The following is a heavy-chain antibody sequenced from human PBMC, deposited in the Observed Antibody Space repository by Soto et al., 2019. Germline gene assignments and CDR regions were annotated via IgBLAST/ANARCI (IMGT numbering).Heavy chain of an antibody. CDR1: GFTVSTKY. CDR3: ARDPWAADY. J-gene: IGHJ4*02. CDR2: IYSGGST. V-gene: IGHV3-66*01. D-gene: IGHD3-16*01. Sequence: PGGSLRLSCAASGFTVSTKYMTWVRQVLGKGLEWISVIYSGGSTFYSVSVRGRYVISRDNSKNMVNLQMYILRAEDTAVYYCARDPWAADYWGQGTLVTVSS.